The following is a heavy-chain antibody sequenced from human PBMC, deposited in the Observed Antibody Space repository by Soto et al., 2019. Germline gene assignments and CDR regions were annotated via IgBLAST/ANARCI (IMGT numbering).Heavy chain of an antibody. J-gene: IGHJ4*02. CDR3: ASGENGYNKFYFDF. CDR2: IYAGGST. Sequence: EVQLVESGGGLIQPGGSLRLSCAASGVSIISHYMSWVRQAPGKGLEWISLIYAGGSTFYADSVKGRFTISRDNSKNTLYLQMASLPAEDTAGYYCASGENGYNKFYFDFWGQGTLVTVSS. CDR1: GVSIISHY. V-gene: IGHV3-53*01. D-gene: IGHD5-12*01.